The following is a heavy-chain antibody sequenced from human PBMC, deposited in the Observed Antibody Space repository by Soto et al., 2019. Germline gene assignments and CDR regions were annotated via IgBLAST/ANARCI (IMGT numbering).Heavy chain of an antibody. Sequence: GASVKVSCKASGGTFSSYAISWVRQAPGQGLEWMGGIIPIFGTANYAQKFQGRVTITADKSTSTAYMELSSLRSEDTAVYYCAREAPTYYYDSSGYYYDYWGQGTLVTVSS. D-gene: IGHD3-22*01. J-gene: IGHJ4*02. CDR1: GGTFSSYA. CDR2: IIPIFGTA. CDR3: AREAPTYYYDSSGYYYDY. V-gene: IGHV1-69*06.